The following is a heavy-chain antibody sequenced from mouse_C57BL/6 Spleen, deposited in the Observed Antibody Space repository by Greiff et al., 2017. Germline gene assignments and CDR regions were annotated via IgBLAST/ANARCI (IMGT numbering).Heavy chain of an antibody. CDR3: ARRGLITTVVAPDY. CDR2: INPSTGGT. CDR1: GYSFTGYY. V-gene: IGHV1-42*01. D-gene: IGHD1-1*01. J-gene: IGHJ2*01. Sequence: VQLKESGPELVKPGASVKISCKASGYSFTGYYMNWVKQSPEKSLGWIGEINPSTGGTTYNQKFKAKATLTVDKSSSTAYMQLKSLTSEDSAVYYCARRGLITTVVAPDYWGQGTTLTVSS.